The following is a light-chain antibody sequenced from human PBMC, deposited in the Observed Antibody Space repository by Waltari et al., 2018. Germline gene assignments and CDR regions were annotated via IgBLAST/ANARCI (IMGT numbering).Light chain of an antibody. CDR3: CSYAGSRIHVL. CDR1: SSDVGGYNY. J-gene: IGLJ2*01. CDR2: YVS. V-gene: IGLV2-23*02. Sequence: QSALTQHASGSGSPGQSITISCTGTSSDVGGYNYVSWYQQYPGKAPKLMIYYVSKRPSALSNRFSGSKSGNTASLTISGLQAEDAADYYCCSYAGSRIHVLFGGGTKLTVL.